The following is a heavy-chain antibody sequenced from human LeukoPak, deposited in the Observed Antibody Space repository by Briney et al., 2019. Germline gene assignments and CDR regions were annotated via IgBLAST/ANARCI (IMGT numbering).Heavy chain of an antibody. D-gene: IGHD1-26*01. CDR2: ISFDGSNK. Sequence: GGSLRLSCEASGFTFSNYGMHWVRQAPGKGLEWVAVISFDGSNKFYADSVKGRFTISRDNPKNTLFLQMNSLRSEDTAVYYCAALSIVGHFFDYWGQGTLVTVSS. V-gene: IGHV3-30*03. CDR1: GFTFSNYG. CDR3: AALSIVGHFFDY. J-gene: IGHJ4*02.